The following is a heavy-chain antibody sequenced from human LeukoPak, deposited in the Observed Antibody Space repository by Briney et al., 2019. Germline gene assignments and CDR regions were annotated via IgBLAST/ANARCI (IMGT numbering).Heavy chain of an antibody. CDR1: GGSFSDPY. V-gene: IGHV4-34*01. CDR2: INHSGRN. J-gene: IGHJ4*02. CDR3: ARLQFLSGGYYAFDF. D-gene: IGHD3-3*01. Sequence: SETLSLTCTVHGGSFSDPYWSWIRQAPGKGLEWIGEINHSGRNNHNPSLKSRVTIGVDTSKNQFSLKLSSVTAADTAIYYCARLQFLSGGYYAFDFWGQGSLVTVSS.